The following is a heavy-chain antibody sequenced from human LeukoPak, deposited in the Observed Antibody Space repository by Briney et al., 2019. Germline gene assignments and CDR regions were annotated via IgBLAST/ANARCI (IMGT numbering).Heavy chain of an antibody. V-gene: IGHV3-7*02. CDR2: IKEDGNEK. J-gene: IGHJ4*02. CDR3: TRVLLSPNDYGFDY. CDR1: GFTFSSYR. D-gene: IGHD4-17*01. Sequence: GGSLRLSCAAFGFTFSSYRMSWVRQAPGKGLEWVANIKEDGNEKYYVDSVKGRFTISRDNAKKALFLQMNSLRAEDTAVYYCTRVLLSPNDYGFDYWGQGTLVTVFS.